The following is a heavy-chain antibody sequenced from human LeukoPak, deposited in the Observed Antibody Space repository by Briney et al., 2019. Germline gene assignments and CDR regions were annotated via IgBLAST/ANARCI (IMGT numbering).Heavy chain of an antibody. D-gene: IGHD4-23*01. CDR3: ARPKMAVVTPLDY. V-gene: IGHV3-30*02. Sequence: PGGSLRLSCAASGFTFSSYGMHWVRQAPGKGLEWVAFIRYDGSNKYYADSVKGRFTISRDTSKNTLYLQMNSLRAEDTALYYCARPKMAVVTPLDYWGQGTLVTVSS. CDR1: GFTFSSYG. J-gene: IGHJ4*02. CDR2: IRYDGSNK.